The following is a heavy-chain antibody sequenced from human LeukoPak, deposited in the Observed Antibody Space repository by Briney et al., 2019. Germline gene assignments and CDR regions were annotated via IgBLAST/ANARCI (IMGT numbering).Heavy chain of an antibody. CDR1: GGSISSTSYY. J-gene: IGHJ5*02. D-gene: IGHD4-17*01. CDR2: INHSGST. Sequence: PSETLSLTCTVSGGSISSTSYYWGWIRQPPGKGLEWIGEINHSGSTNYNPSLKSRVTISVDTSKNQFSLKLSSVTAADTAVYYCARRGLRGFQPRNWFDPWGQGTLVTVSS. CDR3: ARRGLRGFQPRNWFDP. V-gene: IGHV4-39*07.